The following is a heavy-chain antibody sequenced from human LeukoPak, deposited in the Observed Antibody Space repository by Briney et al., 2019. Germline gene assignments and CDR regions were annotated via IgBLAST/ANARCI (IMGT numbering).Heavy chain of an antibody. J-gene: IGHJ4*02. D-gene: IGHD3-22*01. Sequence: PGGSLRLSCAASGFTFSSYSMNWVRQAPGERLEWVSSISSSSTYIYYADSVKGRFTISRDDAKNSLFLQMNSLRAEDTAVYYCARESHRGSGYSIDYWGQGTLVTVSS. V-gene: IGHV3-21*01. CDR2: ISSSSTYI. CDR3: ARESHRGSGYSIDY. CDR1: GFTFSSYS.